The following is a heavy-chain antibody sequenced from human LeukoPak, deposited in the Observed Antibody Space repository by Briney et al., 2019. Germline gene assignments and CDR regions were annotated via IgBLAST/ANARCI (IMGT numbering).Heavy chain of an antibody. CDR2: ISNNGGSK. V-gene: IGHV3-64D*06. Sequence: PGGSLRLSCSASGFTFISYVIHWVRQAPGKGLEYVSAISNNGGSKYYADSVKGRFTISRDNSKNTLYLQMSSLRVEDTAVYYCVKGGYSSSWSLFDYWGQGTLVTVSS. CDR3: VKGGYSSSWSLFDY. CDR1: GFTFISYV. D-gene: IGHD6-13*01. J-gene: IGHJ4*02.